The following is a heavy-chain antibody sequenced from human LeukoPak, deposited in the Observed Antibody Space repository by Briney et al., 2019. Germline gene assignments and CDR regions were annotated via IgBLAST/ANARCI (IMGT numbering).Heavy chain of an antibody. V-gene: IGHV3-15*01. CDR1: GFTFSSYW. Sequence: GGSLRLSCAASGFTFSSYWMSWVRQAPGKGLEWVGRIKTKFEGGTIDYAAPVRGRFTISRDDSENTLYLQMNSLKTEDTALYYCSTDQGGDILTGCWGQGTLVTVSS. D-gene: IGHD3-9*01. CDR3: STDQGGDILTGC. CDR2: IKTKFEGGTI. J-gene: IGHJ4*02.